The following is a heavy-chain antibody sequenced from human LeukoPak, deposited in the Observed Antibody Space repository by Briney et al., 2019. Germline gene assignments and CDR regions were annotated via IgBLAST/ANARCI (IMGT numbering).Heavy chain of an antibody. J-gene: IGHJ3*02. CDR1: GRSISSYY. D-gene: IGHD2-2*01. CDR3: AGGSSSTNDGFDS. V-gene: IGHV4-59*01. CDR2: IYYSGRT. Sequence: KPSESLSLTCTVAGRSISSYYWSWIRQPPGKGLGWIGYIYYSGRTTYNPSLNGRVTISIDTSNNTFSLQLRSLTAPHPPVYYCAGGSSSTNDGFDSWGQGTMVTVSS.